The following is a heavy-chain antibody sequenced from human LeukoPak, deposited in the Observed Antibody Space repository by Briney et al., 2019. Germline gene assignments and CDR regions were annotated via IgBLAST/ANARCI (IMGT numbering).Heavy chain of an antibody. D-gene: IGHD6-19*01. Sequence: GGSLRLSCAASGFTFSSYGMSWVRQAPGKGLEWVSAISGSGGSTYYADSVKGRFTISRDNSKNTLYLQMNSLRAEDTAVYYCAKVYSAGWYPGYFDYWGQGTLVTVSS. CDR2: ISGSGGST. CDR3: AKVYSAGWYPGYFDY. J-gene: IGHJ4*02. V-gene: IGHV3-23*01. CDR1: GFTFSSYG.